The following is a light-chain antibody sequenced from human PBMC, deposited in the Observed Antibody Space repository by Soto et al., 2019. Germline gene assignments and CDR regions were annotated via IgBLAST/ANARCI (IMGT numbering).Light chain of an antibody. V-gene: IGLV2-14*03. Sequence: QSVLTQPASVSGSPGQSITISCTGTSGDVGGYNYVSWYQQHPGRAPKLMIYNVSNRPSGVSNRFSGSKSGNTASLTISGLQAEDEADYYCSSYTSSNTLEFGGGTKLTVL. CDR2: NVS. CDR1: SGDVGGYNY. CDR3: SSYTSSNTLE. J-gene: IGLJ2*01.